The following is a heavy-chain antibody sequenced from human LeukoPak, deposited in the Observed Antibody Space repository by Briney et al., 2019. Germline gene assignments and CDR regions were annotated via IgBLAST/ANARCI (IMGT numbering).Heavy chain of an antibody. V-gene: IGHV3-21*01. CDR3: ARDGAVTNGRYFDY. CDR2: ISSSSSYI. Sequence: PGGSLRLSCVDSGFTFSTYSMNRVRQAPGKGLEWVSSISSSSSYIYYGDSVKGRFTISRDNAKNSLYLQMNSLRAEDTAVYYCARDGAVTNGRYFDYWGQGTLVTVSS. D-gene: IGHD4-17*01. J-gene: IGHJ4*02. CDR1: GFTFSTYS.